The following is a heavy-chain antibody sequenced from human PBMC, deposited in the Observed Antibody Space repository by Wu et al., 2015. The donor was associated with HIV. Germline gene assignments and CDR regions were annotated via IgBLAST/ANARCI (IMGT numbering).Heavy chain of an antibody. Sequence: QVQLLQSGAEVKNPGSSVRVSCKASGATFTSYALSWVRQAPGQGLEWMGRLIPMYGTANYAQKFQGRVTITADESTSTAYMDVSSLRSDDTAVYYCAGGGGRTSMDPLDFWGQGTLVTVSS. J-gene: IGHJ4*02. CDR1: GATFTSYA. CDR3: AGGGGRTSMDPLDF. CDR2: LIPMYGTA. V-gene: IGHV1-69*13. D-gene: IGHD5-18*01.